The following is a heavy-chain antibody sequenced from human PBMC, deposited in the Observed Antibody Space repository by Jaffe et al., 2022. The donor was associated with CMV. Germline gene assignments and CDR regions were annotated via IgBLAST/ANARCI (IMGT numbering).Heavy chain of an antibody. CDR2: IYSGGST. Sequence: EVQLVESGGGLVQPGGSLRLSCAASGFTVSSNYMSWVRQAPGKGLEWVSVIYSGGSTYYADSVKGRFTISRDNSKNTLYLQMNSLRAEDTAVYYCARDITPSEFGEGEFYYYYMDVWGKGTTVTVSS. CDR3: ARDITPSEFGEGEFYYYYMDV. D-gene: IGHD3-10*01. V-gene: IGHV3-66*01. J-gene: IGHJ6*03. CDR1: GFTVSSNY.